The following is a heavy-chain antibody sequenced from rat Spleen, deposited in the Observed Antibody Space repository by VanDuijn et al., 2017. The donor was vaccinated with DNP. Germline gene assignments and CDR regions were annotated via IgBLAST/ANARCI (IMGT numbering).Heavy chain of an antibody. CDR2: ITYDGSST. V-gene: IGHV5S10*01. Sequence: EVQLVESGGGLVQPGRSMNLSCATSGFTFSNYDMAWVRQAPKKGLEWVATITYDGSSTYYRDSVKGRFTISRDNTKDTLYLQMDSLRSEDTATYYCTRCSTRAARLFDNWGQGAMVTVSS. J-gene: IGHJ2*01. D-gene: IGHD4-1*01. CDR1: GFTFSNYD. CDR3: TRCSTRAARLFDN.